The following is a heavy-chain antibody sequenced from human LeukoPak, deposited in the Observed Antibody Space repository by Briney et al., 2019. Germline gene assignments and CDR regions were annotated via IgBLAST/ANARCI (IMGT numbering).Heavy chain of an antibody. CDR1: GFTVRNNY. CDR2: IYSGGST. CDR3: ARDPSIAARPYFDY. D-gene: IGHD6-6*01. V-gene: IGHV3-66*01. J-gene: IGHJ4*02. Sequence: GGSLRLSCAASGFTVRNNYMNWVRQALGKGLEWVSVIYSGGSTYYADSVRGRFTISRDDSKNTLYLQMNSLRPEDTAVYYCARDPSIAARPYFDYWGQGTLVTVSS.